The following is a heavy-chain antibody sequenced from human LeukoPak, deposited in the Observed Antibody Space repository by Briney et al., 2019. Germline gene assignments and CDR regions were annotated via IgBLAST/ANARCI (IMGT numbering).Heavy chain of an antibody. CDR1: GYTFTSYY. Sequence: ASVKVSCKASGYTFTSYYMHWVRQAPGQGLEWMGIINPSGGSTSYAQKFQGRVTMTRDMSTSTVYMERSSLRSEDTAVYYCARDRTRVRYGDYGGIDYWGQGTLVTVSS. D-gene: IGHD4-17*01. CDR2: INPSGGST. J-gene: IGHJ4*02. V-gene: IGHV1-46*01. CDR3: ARDRTRVRYGDYGGIDY.